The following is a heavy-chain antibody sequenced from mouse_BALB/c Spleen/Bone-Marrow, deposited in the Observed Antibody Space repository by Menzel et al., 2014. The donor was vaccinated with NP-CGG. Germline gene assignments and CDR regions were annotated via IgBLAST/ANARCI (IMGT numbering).Heavy chain of an antibody. J-gene: IGHJ4*01. V-gene: IGHV1S81*02. CDR3: TRSRRAMDY. Sequence: QVQLQQSGAELVKPGASVKLSCKASGYTFSSDYMFWVKQRPGQGLEWIGEINPSNGGTNFNEKFKSKATLTVDKSSSTAYMQLSSLTSEDSVVYYCTRSRRAMDYWGQGTSVTVSS. D-gene: IGHD2-12*01. CDR1: GYTFSSDY. CDR2: INPSNGGT.